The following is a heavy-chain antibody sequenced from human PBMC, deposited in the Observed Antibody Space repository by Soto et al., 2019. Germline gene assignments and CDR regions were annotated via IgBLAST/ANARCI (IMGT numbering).Heavy chain of an antibody. CDR1: GYTFTNFG. CDR2: ISAYTDTP. CDR3: ETVIQGVEAWFDP. D-gene: IGHD1-1*01. V-gene: IGHV1-18*01. Sequence: GAPVKVSCKASGYTFTNFGVTWVRRAPGQGLEWMGWISAYTDTPNYAQKFQGRVTMTIDTSTSTAYMDLRSLTSDDTAVYYCETVIQGVEAWFDPWGQGTLVTVSS. J-gene: IGHJ5*02.